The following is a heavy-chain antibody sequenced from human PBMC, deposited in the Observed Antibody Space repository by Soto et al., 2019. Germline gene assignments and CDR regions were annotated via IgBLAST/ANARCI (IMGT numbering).Heavy chain of an antibody. CDR3: ARVLWLGEFYYYYYMDV. CDR2: IYYSGST. V-gene: IGHV4-59*01. CDR1: GGSISSYY. Sequence: SETLSLTCTVSGGSISSYYWSWIRQPPGKGLEWIGYIYYSGSTNYNPSLKSRVTISVDTSKNQFSLKLSSVTAADTAVYYCARVLWLGEFYYYYYMDVWGKGTTVTVSS. J-gene: IGHJ6*03. D-gene: IGHD3-10*01.